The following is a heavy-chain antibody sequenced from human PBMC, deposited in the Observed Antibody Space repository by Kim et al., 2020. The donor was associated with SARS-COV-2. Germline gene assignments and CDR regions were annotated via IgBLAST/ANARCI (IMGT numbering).Heavy chain of an antibody. J-gene: IGHJ5*02. Sequence: SETLSLTCAVYGGSFSGYYWSWIRQPPGKGLEWIGEINHSGSTNYNPSLKSRVTISVDTSKNQFSLKLSSVTAADTAVYYCARGVKAAAGTWGQGTLVTVSS. CDR2: INHSGST. CDR3: ARGVKAAAGT. V-gene: IGHV4-34*01. D-gene: IGHD6-13*01. CDR1: GGSFSGYY.